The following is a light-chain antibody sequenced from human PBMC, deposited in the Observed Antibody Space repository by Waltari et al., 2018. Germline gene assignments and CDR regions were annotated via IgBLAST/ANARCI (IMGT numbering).Light chain of an antibody. CDR3: QQGYSYPRT. CDR2: RAS. Sequence: DIQMTQSPSSLSASVEDTVTITCQASQGIGNNLNWYQQKPGKAPKLLIYRASSLQSGIPSRFSGSGSGTDFTLTISSLQPEDFATYYCQQGYSYPRTFGQGTRVEIK. CDR1: QGIGNN. V-gene: IGKV1-16*01. J-gene: IGKJ1*01.